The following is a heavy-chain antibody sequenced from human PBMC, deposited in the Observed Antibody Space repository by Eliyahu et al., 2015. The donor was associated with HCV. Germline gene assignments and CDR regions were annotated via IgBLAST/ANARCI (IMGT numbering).Heavy chain of an antibody. J-gene: IGHJ3*02. CDR3: ATTERITIFGVVIGREKDAFDI. Sequence: AEVKKPGASVKVSCKVSGYTLTELSMHWVRQAPGKGLEWMGGFDPEDGETIYAQKFQGRVTMTEDTSTDTAYMELSSLRSEDTAVYYCATTERITIFGVVIGREKDAFDIWGQGTMVTVSS. V-gene: IGHV1-24*01. D-gene: IGHD3-3*01. CDR2: FDPEDGET. CDR1: GYTLTELS.